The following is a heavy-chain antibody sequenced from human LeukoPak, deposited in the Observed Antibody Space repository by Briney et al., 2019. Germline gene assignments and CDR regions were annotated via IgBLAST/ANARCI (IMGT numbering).Heavy chain of an antibody. Sequence: ASVKVSCKASGYTFSSYGISWVRQAPGQGLEWMGWISAYNGNTNYAQKLQGRVTMTTDTSTSTACMELRSLRSDDTAVYYCARDWENCSGGSCYAVYNWFDPWGQGTLVTVSS. D-gene: IGHD2-15*01. CDR2: ISAYNGNT. CDR1: GYTFSSYG. V-gene: IGHV1-18*01. J-gene: IGHJ5*02. CDR3: ARDWENCSGGSCYAVYNWFDP.